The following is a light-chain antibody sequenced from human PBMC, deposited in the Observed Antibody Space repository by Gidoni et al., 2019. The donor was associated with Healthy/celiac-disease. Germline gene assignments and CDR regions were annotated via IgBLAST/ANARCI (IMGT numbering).Light chain of an antibody. Sequence: EILLTQSPGTLSLSPGERATLSYRASQSVSSSYLAWYQQKPGQAPRLLIYGASSRATGIPDRFSGSGSGTDFTLTISGLEPEDFAVYYCQQYGRTFGQGTKVEIK. CDR3: QQYGRT. CDR1: QSVSSSY. J-gene: IGKJ1*01. V-gene: IGKV3-20*01. CDR2: GAS.